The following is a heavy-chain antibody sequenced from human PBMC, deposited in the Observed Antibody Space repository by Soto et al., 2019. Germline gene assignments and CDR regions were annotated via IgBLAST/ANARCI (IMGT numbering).Heavy chain of an antibody. J-gene: IGHJ3*02. CDR3: TRDPGIVVVPATFDI. V-gene: IGHV3-49*03. D-gene: IGHD2-2*01. CDR1: RHTFGEYP. Sequence: SRSFFCAASRHTFGEYPMSCFRQAPWKSLEWVGFIRSKAYGGTTEYDASVKGRFTISRDDSKSIAYLQMNSLKTEDTAVYYCTRDPGIVVVPATFDIWGQGIMVTVS. CDR2: IRSKAYGGTT.